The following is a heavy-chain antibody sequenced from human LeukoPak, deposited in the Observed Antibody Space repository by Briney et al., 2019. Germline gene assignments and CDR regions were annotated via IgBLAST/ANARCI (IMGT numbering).Heavy chain of an antibody. V-gene: IGHV4-34*01. CDR3: ARDQAPRMITFGGPGRWFDP. CDR2: INHSGST. CDR1: GGSFSGYY. D-gene: IGHD3-16*01. Sequence: SETLSLTCAVYGGSFSGYYWSWIRQPPGKGLEWIGEINHSGSTNYNPSLKSRVTISVDTSKNQFSLKLSSVTAADTAVYYCARDQAPRMITFGGPGRWFDPWGQGTLVTVSS. J-gene: IGHJ5*02.